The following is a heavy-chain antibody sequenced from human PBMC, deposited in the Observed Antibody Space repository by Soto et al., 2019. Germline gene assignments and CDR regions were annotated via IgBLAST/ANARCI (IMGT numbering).Heavy chain of an antibody. V-gene: IGHV3-48*02. CDR1: GFTFSSYS. Sequence: GGSLRLSCAASGFTFSSYSMNWVRQAPGKGLEWVSYISSSSRTIYYADSVKGRFTISRDNAKNSLYLQMNSLRDEDTAVYFCARDPDEINDFDYWSQGTQVTVSS. J-gene: IGHJ4*02. CDR3: ARDPDEINDFDY. CDR2: ISSSSRTI. D-gene: IGHD2-8*01.